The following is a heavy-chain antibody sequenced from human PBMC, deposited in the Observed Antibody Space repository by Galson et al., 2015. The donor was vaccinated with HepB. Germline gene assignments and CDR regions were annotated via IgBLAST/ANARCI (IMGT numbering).Heavy chain of an antibody. D-gene: IGHD3-3*01. CDR3: AREGDFWSGYPYYYYYYMDV. CDR1: GYSISSGYY. Sequence: ETLSLTCTVSGYSISSGYYRGWIRQPPGKGLEWIGTIYHSGSTYYNPSLKSRVTISVDTSKNQFSLRLSSVTAADTAVYYCAREGDFWSGYPYYYYYYMDVWDKGTTVTVSS. J-gene: IGHJ6*03. V-gene: IGHV4-38-2*02. CDR2: IYHSGST.